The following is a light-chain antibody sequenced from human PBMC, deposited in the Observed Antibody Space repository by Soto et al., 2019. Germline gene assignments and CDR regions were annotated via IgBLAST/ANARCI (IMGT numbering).Light chain of an antibody. V-gene: IGKV3-11*01. Sequence: EIVLTQPPATLSSSPGERATLSCWASLSVSSYLAWYQHKPGQAPRLLIYGASNRATGIPARFSGSGSGTDFTLTISSLEPEDFAVYYCHQRQSWPRTFGQGTKVDI. CDR3: HQRQSWPRT. CDR2: GAS. CDR1: LSVSSY. J-gene: IGKJ1*01.